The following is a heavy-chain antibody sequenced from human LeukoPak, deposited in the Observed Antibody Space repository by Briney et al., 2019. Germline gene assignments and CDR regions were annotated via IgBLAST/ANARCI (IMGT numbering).Heavy chain of an antibody. CDR3: ARLASFGGDHYYFDY. CDR2: INTNTGNP. J-gene: IGHJ4*02. Sequence: GASVKVSCKASGYTFTSYGISWVRQAPGQGLEWMGWINTNTGNPTYAQGFTGRFVFSLDTSVSTAYLQISSLKAEDTAVYYCARLASFGGDHYYFDYWGQGTLVTVSS. D-gene: IGHD2-21*02. CDR1: GYTFTSYG. V-gene: IGHV7-4-1*02.